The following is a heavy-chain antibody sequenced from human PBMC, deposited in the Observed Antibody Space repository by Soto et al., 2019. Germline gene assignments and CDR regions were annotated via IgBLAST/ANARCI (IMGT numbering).Heavy chain of an antibody. D-gene: IGHD6-13*01. Sequence: SETLSLTCTVSGGSISSYYWSWIRQPPGKGLEWIGYIYYSGSTNYNPSLKSRVTISVDTSKNQFSLKLNSVTAADTVVYYCARVIAAAGTLWFDPWGQGTLVTVSS. V-gene: IGHV4-59*01. CDR1: GGSISSYY. CDR2: IYYSGST. CDR3: ARVIAAAGTLWFDP. J-gene: IGHJ5*02.